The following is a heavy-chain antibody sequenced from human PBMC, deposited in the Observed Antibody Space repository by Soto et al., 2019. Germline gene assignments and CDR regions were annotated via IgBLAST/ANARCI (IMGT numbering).Heavy chain of an antibody. V-gene: IGHV1-69*12. J-gene: IGHJ4*02. CDR3: ARGQTGGRWGYYFDY. CDR1: GGTFSSYA. D-gene: IGHD3-16*01. Sequence: QVQLVQSGAEVKKPGSSVKVSCKASGGTFSSYAISWVRQSPGQGLEWMGGIIPIFGTADYAQRFQGRVTIPAYESTSTAYMERSSLRSEDTAVYYCARGQTGGRWGYYFDYWGQGTLVTVSS. CDR2: IIPIFGTA.